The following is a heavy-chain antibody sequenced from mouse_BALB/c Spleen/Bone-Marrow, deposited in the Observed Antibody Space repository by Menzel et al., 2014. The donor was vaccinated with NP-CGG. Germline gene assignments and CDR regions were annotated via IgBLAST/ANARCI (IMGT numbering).Heavy chain of an antibody. CDR1: GYTFTSYW. D-gene: IGHD2-1*01. Sequence: QVQLQQSGAELVRPGASVKLSCKASGYTFTSYWINWVKQRPGQGLEWIGNIYPSDSYTNYNQKFKDKATLTVDKSSSTAYMQLSSPTSEDSAVYYCTRWDDNYVNWYFDVWGAGTPVTVSS. CDR3: TRWDDNYVNWYFDV. CDR2: IYPSDSYT. V-gene: IGHV1-69*02. J-gene: IGHJ1*01.